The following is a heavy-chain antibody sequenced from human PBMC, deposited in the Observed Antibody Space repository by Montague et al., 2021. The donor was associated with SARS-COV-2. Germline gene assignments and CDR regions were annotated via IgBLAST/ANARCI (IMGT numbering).Heavy chain of an antibody. CDR3: AHYYYDSSGVDY. J-gene: IGHJ4*02. V-gene: IGHV2-5*02. CDR1: GFSLSPSGVG. D-gene: IGHD3-22*01. CDR2: IYWDNDK. Sequence: PALVKPTQTLTLTCTFSGFSLSPSGVGVGWIRQPPGKALEWLALIYWDNDKRYSPSLKSRLTITKDTSKNQVVLTMTNMDPVDTATYYCAHYYYDSSGVDYWGRGTLVTVSS.